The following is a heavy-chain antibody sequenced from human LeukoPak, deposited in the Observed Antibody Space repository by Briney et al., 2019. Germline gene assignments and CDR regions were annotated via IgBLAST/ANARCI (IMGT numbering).Heavy chain of an antibody. D-gene: IGHD6-19*01. CDR3: ARDLTIDSSGWSAFDY. CDR1: GYTFTSYG. J-gene: IGHJ4*02. Sequence: ASVKVSCKASGYTFTSYGINWVRQAPGQGLEWMGWISAYNGNTNYAQKLQGRVTMTTDTSTSTAYMELRSLRSDDTAVYYCARDLTIDSSGWSAFDYWGQGTLVTVSS. V-gene: IGHV1-18*01. CDR2: ISAYNGNT.